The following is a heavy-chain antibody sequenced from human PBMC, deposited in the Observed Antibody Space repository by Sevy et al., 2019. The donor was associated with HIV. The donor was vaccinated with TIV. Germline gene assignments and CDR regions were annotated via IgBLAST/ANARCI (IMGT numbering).Heavy chain of an antibody. CDR1: GFTFSSYA. Sequence: GGSLRLSCAASGFTFSSYAMSWVRQAPGKGLEWVSAISGSGGSTYYADTVKGRSTISRDNSKNTLYLQMNSLRAEDTAVYYCAKDLIAARRLSPIDYWGQGTLVTVSS. CDR2: ISGSGGST. D-gene: IGHD6-6*01. V-gene: IGHV3-23*01. J-gene: IGHJ4*02. CDR3: AKDLIAARRLSPIDY.